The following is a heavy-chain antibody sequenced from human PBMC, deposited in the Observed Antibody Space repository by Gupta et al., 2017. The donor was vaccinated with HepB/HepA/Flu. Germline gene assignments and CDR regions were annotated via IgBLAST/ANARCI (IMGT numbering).Heavy chain of an antibody. Sequence: EEQLVESGGGLVQPGGSLRLSCAASGITFSSFGMNWVRQAPGKGLEWVANIKPDGSEKFYVDSVKGRFTISRDNAKNSLYLQMNSLRAEDTALYYCVIRSGSDWSSIWGQGTMVTVSS. CDR3: VIRSGSDWSSI. J-gene: IGHJ3*02. V-gene: IGHV3-7*01. CDR1: GITFSSFG. D-gene: IGHD6-19*01. CDR2: IKPDGSEK.